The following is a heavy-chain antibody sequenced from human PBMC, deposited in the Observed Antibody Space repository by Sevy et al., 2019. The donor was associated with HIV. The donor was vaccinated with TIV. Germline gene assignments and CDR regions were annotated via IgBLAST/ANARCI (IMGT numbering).Heavy chain of an antibody. CDR2: ITFSSNYI. CDR1: GFTFSTYN. D-gene: IGHD6-13*01. V-gene: IGHV3-21*01. CDR3: ARSWEQQLHDAFDI. J-gene: IGHJ3*02. Sequence: WGSLRLSCAASGFTFSTYNMNWVRQAPGKGLEWVSSITFSSNYIYYADSVKGRFIISRDNAKNSLYLQMNSLRAEDTAVYYCARSWEQQLHDAFDIWGQGTMVTVSS.